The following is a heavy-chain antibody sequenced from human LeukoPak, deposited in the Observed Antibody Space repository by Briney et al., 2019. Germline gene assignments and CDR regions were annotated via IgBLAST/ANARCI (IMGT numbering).Heavy chain of an antibody. CDR2: ISYDGSNK. Sequence: ERSLRLSCAASGFMFSSYAMHWARQAPGKGLEWVAVISYDGSNKYYADSVKGRFTISRDNSKNTLFLQMNSLRAEDTAVYYCARCQGGSGWPYYFDYWGQGTLVTVSS. V-gene: IGHV3-30*04. CDR3: ARCQGGSGWPYYFDY. CDR1: GFMFSSYA. J-gene: IGHJ4*02. D-gene: IGHD6-19*01.